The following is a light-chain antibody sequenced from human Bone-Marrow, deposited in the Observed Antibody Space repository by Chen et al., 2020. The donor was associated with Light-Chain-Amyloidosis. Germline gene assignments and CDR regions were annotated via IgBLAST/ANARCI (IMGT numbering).Light chain of an antibody. CDR2: RDT. Sequence: ELTQPPSVTVSPGQTARITCSGDDLPTKYAYWYQQKPGQAPVLVIHRDTERPSGISERFSGSSSGTTATLTISGVQAEDEADYHCQSADSSGTYEVIFGGGTKLTVL. CDR3: QSADSSGTYEVI. CDR1: DLPTKY. V-gene: IGLV3-25*03. J-gene: IGLJ2*01.